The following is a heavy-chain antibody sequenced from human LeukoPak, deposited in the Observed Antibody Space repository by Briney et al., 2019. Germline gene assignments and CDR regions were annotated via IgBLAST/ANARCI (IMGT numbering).Heavy chain of an antibody. V-gene: IGHV4-34*01. CDR1: GGSFSGYY. J-gene: IGHJ4*02. Sequence: SETLSLSCAVYGGSFSGYYWSWVRQPPGKGVEWIGEINHSGSTNYNTSLTSRVTISVDTSKNQFSLKLSSLTAADTAVYYCASEGDIGVAYWGQGTLVTVSS. CDR2: INHSGST. D-gene: IGHD2-21*01. CDR3: ASEGDIGVAY.